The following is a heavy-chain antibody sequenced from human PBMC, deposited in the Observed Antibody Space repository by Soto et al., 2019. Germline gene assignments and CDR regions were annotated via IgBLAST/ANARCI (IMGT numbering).Heavy chain of an antibody. V-gene: IGHV4-39*01. CDR3: ARHQYQLIYYYYYYGMDV. CDR2: IYYSGST. CDR1: GGSISSSSYY. Sequence: PSETLSLTCTVSGGSISSSSYYWGWIRQPPGKGLEWIGSIYYSGSTYYNPSLKSRVTISVDTSKNQFSLKLSSVTAADTAVYYCARHQYQLIYYYYYYGMDVWRQGTTVTVSS. D-gene: IGHD2-2*01. J-gene: IGHJ6*02.